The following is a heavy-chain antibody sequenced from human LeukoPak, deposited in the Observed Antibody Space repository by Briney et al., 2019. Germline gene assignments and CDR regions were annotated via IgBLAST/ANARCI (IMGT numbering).Heavy chain of an antibody. CDR1: GFTFSSYG. V-gene: IGHV3-30*02. CDR3: AKGLNYYDGSGYPS. J-gene: IGHJ4*02. D-gene: IGHD3-22*01. Sequence: GGSLRLSCAAPGFTFSSYGMHWVRQAPGKGLEWVAFIRYDGSNKYYADSVKGRFTISRDNSKNTLYLQMNGLRAEDTAVYYCAKGLNYYDGSGYPSWGQGTLVTVSS. CDR2: IRYDGSNK.